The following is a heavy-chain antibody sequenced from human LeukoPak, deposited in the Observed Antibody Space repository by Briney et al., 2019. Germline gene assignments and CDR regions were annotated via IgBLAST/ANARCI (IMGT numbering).Heavy chain of an antibody. V-gene: IGHV3-7*01. D-gene: IGHD7-27*01. Sequence: PGGSLRLSCAASGFTFSGYWMSWVRQAPGKGLERVANIKYDGSEKFYVDSVKGRFTVSRDNAKNSLYLQLNSLRAEDTAVYYCASPTGEKGGYFDHWGQGTLVTVSS. CDR3: ASPTGEKGGYFDH. J-gene: IGHJ4*02. CDR1: GFTFSGYW. CDR2: IKYDGSEK.